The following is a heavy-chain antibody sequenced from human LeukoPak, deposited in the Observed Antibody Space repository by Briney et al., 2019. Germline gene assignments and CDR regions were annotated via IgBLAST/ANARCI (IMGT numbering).Heavy chain of an antibody. J-gene: IGHJ5*02. V-gene: IGHV3-48*01. CDR1: GFAFSSYS. Sequence: GGSLRLSCAASGFAFSSYSMNWVRQAPGKGLEWVSYISSSSSTIYYADSVKGRFTISRDNAKNSLYLQMNSLRAEDTAVYYCARAVNAVRGVSYWFDPWGQGTLVTVSS. CDR2: ISSSSSTI. CDR3: ARAVNAVRGVSYWFDP. D-gene: IGHD3-10*01.